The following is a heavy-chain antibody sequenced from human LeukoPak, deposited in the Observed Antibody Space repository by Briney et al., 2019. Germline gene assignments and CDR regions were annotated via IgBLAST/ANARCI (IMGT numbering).Heavy chain of an antibody. J-gene: IGHJ4*02. CDR1: GFTFSSYA. Sequence: GGSLTLSCAASGFTFSSYAMSWVREAPARGLEWVSSLRGNGDTFYADSVKGRFTISRDNSKNTLYLQMNSLRAEDTAVYYCAKDLGDDYGDIIDYWGQGTLVTVSS. CDR2: LRGNGDT. D-gene: IGHD4-17*01. V-gene: IGHV3-23*01. CDR3: AKDLGDDYGDIIDY.